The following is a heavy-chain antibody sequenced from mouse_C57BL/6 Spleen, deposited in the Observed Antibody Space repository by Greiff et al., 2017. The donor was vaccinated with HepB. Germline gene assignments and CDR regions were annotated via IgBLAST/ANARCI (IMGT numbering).Heavy chain of an antibody. D-gene: IGHD1-1*01. V-gene: IGHV1-85*01. CDR1: GYTFPSYD. J-gene: IGHJ2*01. CDR3: ARKVLITTVVGWYFDY. CDR2: IYHRDGST. Sequence: QVQLQQSGPELVKPGASVKLSCKASGYTFPSYDITWVKQRPGQGLEWIGWIYHRDGSTKYNEKFKGKATLTVDKSSSTAYMELHSLTSEDSAVYFCARKVLITTVVGWYFDYWGQGTTLTVSS.